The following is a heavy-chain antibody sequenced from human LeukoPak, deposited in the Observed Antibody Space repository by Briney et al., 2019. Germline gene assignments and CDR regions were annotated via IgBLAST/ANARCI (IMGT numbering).Heavy chain of an antibody. Sequence: PSETLSLTCTVSGGSISSYYWSWIRQPPGKGLEWIGYIYYSGSTNYNPSLKSRVTISVDTSKNQFSLKLSSVTAADTAVYYCARQGNYYDSSGYYFSAFDIWGQGTMVTVSS. CDR2: IYYSGST. J-gene: IGHJ3*02. V-gene: IGHV4-59*08. D-gene: IGHD3-22*01. CDR1: GGSISSYY. CDR3: ARQGNYYDSSGYYFSAFDI.